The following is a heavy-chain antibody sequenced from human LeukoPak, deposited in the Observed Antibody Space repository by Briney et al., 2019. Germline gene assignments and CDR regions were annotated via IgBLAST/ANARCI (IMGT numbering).Heavy chain of an antibody. CDR1: GYTVTELS. Sequence: ASVKVSCKVSGYTVTELSMHWVRQSPGKGLDWMGGFHPEDGETIYAQKFQGRVTMTEDTSTDTAYMELRSLRSDDTAVYYCARMEWELQTTQYYFDYWGQGTLVTVSS. V-gene: IGHV1-24*01. J-gene: IGHJ4*02. CDR3: ARMEWELQTTQYYFDY. CDR2: FHPEDGET. D-gene: IGHD1-26*01.